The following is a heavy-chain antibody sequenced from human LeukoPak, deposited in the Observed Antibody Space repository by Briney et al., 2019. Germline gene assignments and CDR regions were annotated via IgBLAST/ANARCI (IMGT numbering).Heavy chain of an antibody. Sequence: GGSLRLSCAASGFTFSSYSMNWVRQAPGKGLEWVSYISSSSSTIYYADSVKGRFTISRDNAKNSLYLQMNSLRAEDTAVYYCARGGVVTPRGGVDYWGQGTLVTVSS. D-gene: IGHD4-23*01. CDR3: ARGGVVTPRGGVDY. J-gene: IGHJ4*02. CDR2: ISSSSSTI. CDR1: GFTFSSYS. V-gene: IGHV3-48*01.